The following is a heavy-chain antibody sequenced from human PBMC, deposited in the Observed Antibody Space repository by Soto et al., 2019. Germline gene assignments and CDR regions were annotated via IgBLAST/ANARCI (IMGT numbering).Heavy chain of an antibody. J-gene: IGHJ4*02. CDR2: INAGNGNT. CDR1: GYTFSHYA. D-gene: IGHD3-3*01. Sequence: QVHVVQSGPEVKKPGASVKVFCKTSGYTFSHYAIHWVRQAPGQGLEWMGWINAGNGNTEYSQKFQGRVTFTRDTSANTAYMEMTSLRSEDTAMYYCARGVDYDYPDYWGQGTLVTVSS. CDR3: ARGVDYDYPDY. V-gene: IGHV1-3*01.